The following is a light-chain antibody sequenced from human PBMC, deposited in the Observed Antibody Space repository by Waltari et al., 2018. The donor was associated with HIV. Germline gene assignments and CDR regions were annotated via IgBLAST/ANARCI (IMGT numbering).Light chain of an antibody. V-gene: IGLV1-44*01. CDR2: RNN. J-gene: IGLJ2*01. CDR1: SSHIGTNP. CDR3: ASWEDSLHGPV. Sequence: SVLPQPPSASGTPGQRVTISCSGSSSHIGTNPVEWYQQLPGTAPKLLIYRNNRRPSGVPDRISGSKSGTSASLAIGGLQSDDEADYYCASWEDSLHGPVFGGGTKLTVL.